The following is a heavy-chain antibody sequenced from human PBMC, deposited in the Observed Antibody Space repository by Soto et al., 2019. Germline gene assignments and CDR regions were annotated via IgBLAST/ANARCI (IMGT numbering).Heavy chain of an antibody. CDR1: GGTFSSYA. Sequence: SVKVSCKASGGTFSSYAISWVRQAPGQGLEWMGGIIPIFGTANYAQKFQGRVTITADESTSTAYMELSSLRSEDTAVYYCARGVVVADGNWFDPWGQGTLVTVSS. D-gene: IGHD2-15*01. V-gene: IGHV1-69*13. J-gene: IGHJ5*02. CDR2: IIPIFGTA. CDR3: ARGVVVADGNWFDP.